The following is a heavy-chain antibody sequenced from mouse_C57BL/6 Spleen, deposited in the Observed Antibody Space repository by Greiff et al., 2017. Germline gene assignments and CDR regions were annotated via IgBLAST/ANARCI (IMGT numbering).Heavy chain of an antibody. CDR1: GYTFTSYW. D-gene: IGHD2-4*01. CDR3: ARGIYYDYPYAMDY. V-gene: IGHV1-72*01. CDR2: IDPNSGGT. J-gene: IGHJ4*01. Sequence: QVQLKQPGAELVKPGASVKLSCKASGYTFTSYWMHWVKQRPGRGLEWIGRIDPNSGGTKYNEKFKSKATLTVDKPSSTAYMQLSSLTSEDSAVYYCARGIYYDYPYAMDYWGQGTSVTVSS.